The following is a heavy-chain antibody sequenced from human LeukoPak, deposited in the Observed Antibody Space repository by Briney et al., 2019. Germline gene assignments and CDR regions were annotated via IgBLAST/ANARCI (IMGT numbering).Heavy chain of an antibody. J-gene: IGHJ6*02. V-gene: IGHV3-30-3*01. D-gene: IGHD2-8*01. CDR3: ASSYAYYYGMDV. CDR2: ISYDGSNK. CDR1: GFTFNSYA. Sequence: GGSLRLSCAASGFTFNSYAMYWVRQAPGKGLEWVAVISYDGSNKYYADSVKGRFTISRDNSKNTLYLQMNSLRAEDTAVYYCASSYAYYYGMDVWGQGTTVTVSS.